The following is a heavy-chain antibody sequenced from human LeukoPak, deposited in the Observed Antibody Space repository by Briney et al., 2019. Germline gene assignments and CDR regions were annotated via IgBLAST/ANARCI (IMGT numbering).Heavy chain of an antibody. J-gene: IGHJ5*02. CDR2: INHSGST. CDR1: GGSISSYY. V-gene: IGHV4-34*01. D-gene: IGHD6-13*01. CDR3: AIRSSWFDP. Sequence: SETLSLTCTVSGGSISSYYWSWIRQPPGKGLEWIGEINHSGSTNYNPSLKSRVTISVDTSKNQFSLKLSSVTAADTAVYYCAIRSSWFDPWGQGTLVTVSS.